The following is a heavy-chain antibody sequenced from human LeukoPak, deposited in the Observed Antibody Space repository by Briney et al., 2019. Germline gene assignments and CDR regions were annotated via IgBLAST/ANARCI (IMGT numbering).Heavy chain of an antibody. J-gene: IGHJ3*02. V-gene: IGHV3-48*01. CDR1: GFTFDDYA. CDR2: ISSSSSTI. CDR3: ASQLGDASDI. D-gene: IGHD6-13*01. Sequence: GRSLRLSCAASGFTFDDYAMHWVRQAPGKGLEWVSYISSSSSTIYYADSVKGRFTISRDNGKNSLYLQMNNLRAEDTAVYYCASQLGDASDIWGQGTMVTVSS.